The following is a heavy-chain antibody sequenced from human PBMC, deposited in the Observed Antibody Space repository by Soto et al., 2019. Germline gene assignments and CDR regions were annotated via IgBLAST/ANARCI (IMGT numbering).Heavy chain of an antibody. J-gene: IGHJ5*02. Sequence: SETLSLTCTVSGGSISSGDYYWSWIRQPPGKGLEWIGYIYYSGSTYYNPSLKSRLPISVDTSKNQFSLKLSSVTAADTAVYYCATCGSSGYYGSGSYSWFDPWGQGTLVTVSS. CDR3: ATCGSSGYYGSGSYSWFDP. D-gene: IGHD3-10*01. CDR1: GGSISSGDYY. V-gene: IGHV4-30-4*01. CDR2: IYYSGST.